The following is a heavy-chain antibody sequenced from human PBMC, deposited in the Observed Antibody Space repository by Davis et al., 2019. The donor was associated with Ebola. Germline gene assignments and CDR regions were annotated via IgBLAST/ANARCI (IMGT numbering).Heavy chain of an antibody. CDR3: ARDHWGSLDY. CDR1: GGSFSSYY. CDR2: IYYSGST. Sequence: MPSETLSLTCTVSGGSFSSYYWSWIRQPPGKGLEWIGYIYYSGSTNYNPSLKSRVTISLDRSSNQFSLKMNSVTTADTAVYFCARDHWGSLDYWGQGTLVTVSS. J-gene: IGHJ4*02. D-gene: IGHD7-27*01. V-gene: IGHV4-59*01.